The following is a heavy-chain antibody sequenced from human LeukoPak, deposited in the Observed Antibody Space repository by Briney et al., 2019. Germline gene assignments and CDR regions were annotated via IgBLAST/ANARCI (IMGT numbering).Heavy chain of an antibody. CDR2: IYISGSA. V-gene: IGHV4-31*03. D-gene: IGHD5-18*01. Sequence: SETLSLTCTVSGGSISSGNYYWSWIRQHPGKGLEWIGYIYISGSAYYNPSLKSRVTISVDTSKNQFSLKLASVTAADTAVYYCARGYSYGYRHFDYWGQGTLVTVSS. CDR3: ARGYSYGYRHFDY. CDR1: GGSISSGNYY. J-gene: IGHJ4*02.